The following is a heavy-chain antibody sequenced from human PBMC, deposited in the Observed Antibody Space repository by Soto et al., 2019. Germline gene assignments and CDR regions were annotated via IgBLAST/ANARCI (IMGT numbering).Heavy chain of an antibody. Sequence: PGGAPRLSCAAPGFPFRGSAMHWVRQGFGEGVEWVGRIKSIANSYATAYAASVKGRFTISRDDSKNTAYLQMNSLKTEDTAVYYCTRHVEGRQYYYDSSGYPGDAFDIWGQGTMVTVSS. CDR1: GFPFRGSA. CDR2: IKSIANSYAT. CDR3: TRHVEGRQYYYDSSGYPGDAFDI. D-gene: IGHD3-22*01. J-gene: IGHJ3*02. V-gene: IGHV3-73*01.